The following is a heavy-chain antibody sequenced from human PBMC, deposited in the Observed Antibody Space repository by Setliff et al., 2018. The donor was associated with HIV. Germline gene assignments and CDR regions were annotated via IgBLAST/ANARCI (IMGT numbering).Heavy chain of an antibody. D-gene: IGHD2-15*01. CDR2: INPSGGNTD. V-gene: IGHV1-46*01. CDR3: ARSPYCTGGSCNSRRSIDS. CDR1: GYTFTDYY. J-gene: IGHJ4*02. Sequence: ASVKVSCKASGYTFTDYYLHWVRQAPGQGLEWMAMINPSGGNTDHYAQRFQGRLSMTRDTSTGTVYLELSSLTSEDSAVYYCARSPYCTGGSCNSRRSIDSWGQGALVTVSS.